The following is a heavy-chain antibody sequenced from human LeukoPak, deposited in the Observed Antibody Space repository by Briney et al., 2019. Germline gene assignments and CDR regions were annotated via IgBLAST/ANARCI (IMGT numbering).Heavy chain of an antibody. J-gene: IGHJ6*02. V-gene: IGHV4-59*01. CDR2: IYYSGST. CDR3: ARAYYYDRSGYYHMYGMDV. Sequence: PSETLSLTCTVSGGSISSYYWSWIRQPPGKGLEWIGYIYYSGSTNYNPSLKSRVTISVDTSKNQFSLKLSSVTAADTAVYYCARAYYYDRSGYYHMYGMDVWGQGTTVTVSS. CDR1: GGSISSYY. D-gene: IGHD3-22*01.